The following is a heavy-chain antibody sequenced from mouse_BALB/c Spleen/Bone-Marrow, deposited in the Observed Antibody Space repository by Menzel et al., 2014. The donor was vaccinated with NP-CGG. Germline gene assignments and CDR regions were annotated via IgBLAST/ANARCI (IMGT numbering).Heavy chain of an antibody. CDR1: GFTFNTYA. J-gene: IGHJ2*01. Sequence: EVKLVESGGGLVQPVGSLKLSCVASGFTFNTYAMNWVRQAPGKGLEWVARIKTKTNDYGTFYADSVKDRFTISRDDSQNMLYLQMNNLKTEDTAMYYCVRATAHYFDYWGQGTTLTVSS. V-gene: IGHV10-1*02. CDR3: VRATAHYFDY. D-gene: IGHD1-2*01. CDR2: IKTKTNDYGT.